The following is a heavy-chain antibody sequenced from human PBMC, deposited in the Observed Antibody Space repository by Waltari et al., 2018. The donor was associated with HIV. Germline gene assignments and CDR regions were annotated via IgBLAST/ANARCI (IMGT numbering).Heavy chain of an antibody. CDR2: IICDGKNK. J-gene: IGHJ4*02. Sequence: EVRLVESGGGPVQPGGSLRLSCAASGFTISLYNMNWVRQTPGKGLEWVAYIICDGKNKYYADSVKGRFIISKDNGQNFLHLQMDRLSVDDSAKYFCAREVTSSKVMNYWGQGTPVIVSS. V-gene: IGHV3-48*03. CDR3: AREVTSSKVMNY. CDR1: GFTISLYN. D-gene: IGHD2-21*02.